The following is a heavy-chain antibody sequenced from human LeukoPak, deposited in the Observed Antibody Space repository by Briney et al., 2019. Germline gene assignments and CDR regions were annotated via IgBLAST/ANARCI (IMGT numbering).Heavy chain of an antibody. J-gene: IGHJ4*02. D-gene: IGHD6-13*01. CDR1: GYSFTSYW. CDR2: IEPSDYST. Sequence: GESLKISCKGSGYSFTSYWISWVRQMPGKGLEWMGRIEPSDYSTNYSPSFQGHVTISADKSISTAYLQWSSLKASDTAMYYCARRYSSSWKHDYWGQGTLVTVSS. V-gene: IGHV5-10-1*01. CDR3: ARRYSSSWKHDY.